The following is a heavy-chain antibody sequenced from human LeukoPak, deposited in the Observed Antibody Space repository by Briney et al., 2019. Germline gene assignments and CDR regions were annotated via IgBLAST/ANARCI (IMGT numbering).Heavy chain of an antibody. CDR2: IYYNGKT. CDR1: GGAITDSNYY. Sequence: SQTLSLTCTVSGGAITDSNYYWGWIRQPPGEGLEWIGNIYYNGKTFYNESVKSRVTISVDTSKNQFSLKLSSVTAADTALFYCARYSGSHYAFDIWGQGTMVTVSS. V-gene: IGHV4-39*01. D-gene: IGHD1-26*01. CDR3: ARYSGSHYAFDI. J-gene: IGHJ3*02.